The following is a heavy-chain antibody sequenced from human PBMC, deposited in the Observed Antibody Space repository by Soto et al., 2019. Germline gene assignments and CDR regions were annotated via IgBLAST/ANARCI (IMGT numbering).Heavy chain of an antibody. CDR1: GGSISSYY. J-gene: IGHJ5*02. D-gene: IGHD6-6*01. Sequence: SETLSLTCTVSGGSISSYYWSWIRQPAGKGLEWIGRIYTSGSTNYNPSLKSRVTMSVDTSKNQFSLKLSSVTAADTAVYYCARGRGTPLRYSSSSRDWFDPWGQGTLVTVSS. CDR3: ARGRGTPLRYSSSSRDWFDP. V-gene: IGHV4-4*07. CDR2: IYTSGST.